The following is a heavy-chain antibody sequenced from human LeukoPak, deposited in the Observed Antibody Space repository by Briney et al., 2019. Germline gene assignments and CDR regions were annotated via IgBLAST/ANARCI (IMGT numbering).Heavy chain of an antibody. CDR1: GYTFTSYG. D-gene: IGHD3-22*01. V-gene: IGHV1-18*01. Sequence: GASVKVSCKASGYTFTSYGISWVRQAPVQGLEWMGWISAYNGNTNYAQKLQGRVTMTTDTSTSTAYMELRSLRSDDTAVYYCARVQWQITHDSRAQTDYRGQGTLVTVSS. CDR2: ISAYNGNT. J-gene: IGHJ4*02. CDR3: ARVQWQITHDSRAQTDY.